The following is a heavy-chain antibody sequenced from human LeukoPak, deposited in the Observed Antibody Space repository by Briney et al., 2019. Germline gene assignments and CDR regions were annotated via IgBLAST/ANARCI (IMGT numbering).Heavy chain of an antibody. J-gene: IGHJ6*02. V-gene: IGHV3-33*01. Sequence: PGGSLRLSCAASGFTFSSYGMHWVRQAPGKGLEWVAVIWYDGSNKYYADSVKGRFTISRDNSKNTLYLQMNSLRAEDTAVYYCARGYCSGGSCYQFVNYYYYGMEVWGQGTTVTVSS. CDR2: IWYDGSNK. CDR1: GFTFSSYG. D-gene: IGHD2-15*01. CDR3: ARGYCSGGSCYQFVNYYYYGMEV.